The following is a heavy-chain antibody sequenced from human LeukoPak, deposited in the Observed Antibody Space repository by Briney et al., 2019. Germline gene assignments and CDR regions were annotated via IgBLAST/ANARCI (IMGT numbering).Heavy chain of an antibody. CDR3: ARYYFWTGSYFFDH. Sequence: SGGSLRLSCKTSGFTFTTHLIAWVRQMPGEGLELMGIIFPGDSDTNYSPSFQGQVTISADKSSNTAYLQWSSLKASDTAMYYCARYYFWTGSYFFDHWGQGTLVTVSS. D-gene: IGHD3/OR15-3a*01. J-gene: IGHJ4*02. CDR1: GFTFTTHL. V-gene: IGHV5-51*01. CDR2: IFPGDSDT.